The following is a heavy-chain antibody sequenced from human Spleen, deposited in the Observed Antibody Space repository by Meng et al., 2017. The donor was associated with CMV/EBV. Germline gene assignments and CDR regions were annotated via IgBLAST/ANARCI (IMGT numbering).Heavy chain of an antibody. CDR2: IWNDGSDK. D-gene: IGHD1-26*01. J-gene: IGHJ5*02. CDR1: GFTFRSYG. V-gene: IGHV3-33*06. Sequence: GESLKISCAASGFTFRSYGMHWVRQAPGKGLEWVAVIWNDGSDKYYADSVKGRFTISRDNSKNTLYLQMNSLRAEDTAVYYCAKDGVGATRGNWFDTWGQGTLVTVSS. CDR3: AKDGVGATRGNWFDT.